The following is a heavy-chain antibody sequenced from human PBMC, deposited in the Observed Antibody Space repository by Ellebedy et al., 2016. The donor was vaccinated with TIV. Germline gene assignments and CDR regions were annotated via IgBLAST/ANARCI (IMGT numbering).Heavy chain of an antibody. CDR3: ARCRRTGYGDYALIFDY. Sequence: PGGSLRLSCAASGFTFDDYGMSWVRQAPGKGLEWVSGINWNGGSTVYADSVKGRFTISRDNAKNSLYLQMNSLSAEDTAVYYCARCRRTGYGDYALIFDYWGQGTLVTVSS. V-gene: IGHV3-20*04. CDR1: GFTFDDYG. J-gene: IGHJ4*02. D-gene: IGHD4-17*01. CDR2: INWNGGST.